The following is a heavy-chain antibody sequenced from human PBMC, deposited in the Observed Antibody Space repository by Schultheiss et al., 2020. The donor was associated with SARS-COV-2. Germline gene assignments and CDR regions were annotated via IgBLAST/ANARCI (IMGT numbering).Heavy chain of an antibody. J-gene: IGHJ6*02. Sequence: GGSLRLSCAASGFTFSSYEMNWVRQAPGKGLEWVAVIWYDGSNKYYADSVKGRFTISRDNSKNTLYLQMNSLRAEDTAVYYCARGWGYDSSGYFVPFYYYGMDVWGQGTTVTVSS. CDR1: GFTFSSYE. D-gene: IGHD3-22*01. CDR2: IWYDGSNK. CDR3: ARGWGYDSSGYFVPFYYYGMDV. V-gene: IGHV3-33*08.